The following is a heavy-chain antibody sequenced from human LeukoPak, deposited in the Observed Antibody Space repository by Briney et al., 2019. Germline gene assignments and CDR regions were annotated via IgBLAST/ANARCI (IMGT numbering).Heavy chain of an antibody. V-gene: IGHV4-59*08. CDR1: LGSTGSDF. D-gene: IGHD6-19*01. CDR3: AKYGNSGWVIDN. J-gene: IGHJ4*02. CDR2: IYNTGGT. Sequence: SETLSLTRTLSLGSTGSDFGTWIRQPPGKGVEYIGYIYNTGGTNYSPSLKSRVTISVDTTKSQFSVELSSVTDADTDVYFCAKYGNSGWVIDNWGQGTLVTVSS.